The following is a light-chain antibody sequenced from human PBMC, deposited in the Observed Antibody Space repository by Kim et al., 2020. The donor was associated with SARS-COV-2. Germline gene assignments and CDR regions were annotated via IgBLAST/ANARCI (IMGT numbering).Light chain of an antibody. CDR3: SSYTTNNTYV. J-gene: IGLJ1*01. CDR2: DVN. CDR1: HTDIGGHNL. V-gene: IGLV2-14*03. Sequence: QSALTQPASVSGSPGHSITISCAGTHTDIGGHNLVSWFQQHPGKAPQLVIFDVNRRPSGVSDRFSGSKSGNTASLTISKLQTEDEADYYCSSYTTNNTYVFGSGTVVTVL.